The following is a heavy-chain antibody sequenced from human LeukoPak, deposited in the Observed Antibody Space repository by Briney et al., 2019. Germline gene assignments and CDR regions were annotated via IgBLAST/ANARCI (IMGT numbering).Heavy chain of an antibody. J-gene: IGHJ6*04. D-gene: IGHD3-10*02. Sequence: PGGSLRLSCSASGFTFSSYEMKWVRQAPGKGREWVSYISSSGSTIYYADSVKDRFTISREHGKNSLYLRMDSLRAEDTAVYYCAELGITMIGGVWGKGTTVTISS. CDR1: GFTFSSYE. CDR3: AELGITMIGGV. V-gene: IGHV3-48*03. CDR2: ISSSGSTI.